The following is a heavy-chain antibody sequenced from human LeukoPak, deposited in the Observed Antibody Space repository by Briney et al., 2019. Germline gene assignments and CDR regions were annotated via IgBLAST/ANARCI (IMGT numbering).Heavy chain of an antibody. CDR2: VYYTGST. J-gene: IGHJ5*02. CDR1: GPSVTSGGFY. D-gene: IGHD3-10*01. V-gene: IGHV4-39*01. Sequence: SETLSLTCSVSGPSVTSGGFYWGWLRQPPGKGLEWIATVYYTGSTYYNPSLKGRVTISIDTSKSQFSLSLRSLIAADTAVYYCARHSGSGSLSRPFDPWGQGTLVTVSS. CDR3: ARHSGSGSLSRPFDP.